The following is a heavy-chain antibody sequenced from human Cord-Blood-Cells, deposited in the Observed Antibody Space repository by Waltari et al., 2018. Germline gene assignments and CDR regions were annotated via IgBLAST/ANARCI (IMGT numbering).Heavy chain of an antibody. CDR2: MNPNNGNT. J-gene: IGHJ3*02. CDR3: ARVIGSSDAFDI. CDR1: GYTFTSYD. V-gene: IGHV1-8*03. D-gene: IGHD6-6*01. Sequence: QVQLVQSGAEVKKPGASVKVSCKASGYTFTSYDINWVRQATGQGLEWMGWMNPNNGNTGYAQKVQGRVTITRNTSISTAYMELSSLRSEDTAVYYCARVIGSSDAFDIWGQGTMVTVSS.